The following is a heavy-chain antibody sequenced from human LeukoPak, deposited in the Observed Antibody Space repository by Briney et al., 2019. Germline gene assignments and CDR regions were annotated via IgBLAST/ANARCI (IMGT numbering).Heavy chain of an antibody. Sequence: PSETLSLTCTVSGGSIRNYYWSWIRQPAGKGLEWIGRIYTSGSTSYNPSLKSRVTMSVNTSKNQFSLKLSSVTAADTAVYYCARDNWGLGAFDIWGQGTMVTVSS. D-gene: IGHD7-27*01. V-gene: IGHV4-4*07. CDR1: GGSIRNYY. J-gene: IGHJ3*02. CDR3: ARDNWGLGAFDI. CDR2: IYTSGST.